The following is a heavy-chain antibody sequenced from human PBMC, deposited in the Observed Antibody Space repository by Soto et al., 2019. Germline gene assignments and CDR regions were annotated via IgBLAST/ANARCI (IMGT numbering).Heavy chain of an antibody. CDR2: IYYSGST. J-gene: IGHJ4*02. V-gene: IGHV4-39*01. CDR3: ARLRIQLWFFDY. D-gene: IGHD5-18*01. Sequence: PSETLSLTCTVSGGSISSSSYYWGWIRQPPGKGLEWIGSIYYSGSTYYNPSLKSRVTISVDTSKNQFSLKLSSVTAADTAVYYCARLRIQLWFFDYWGQGTLVTV. CDR1: GGSISSSSYY.